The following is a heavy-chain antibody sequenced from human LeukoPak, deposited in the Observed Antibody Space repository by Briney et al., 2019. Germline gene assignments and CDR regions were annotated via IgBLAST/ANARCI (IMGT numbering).Heavy chain of an antibody. D-gene: IGHD6-13*01. J-gene: IGHJ4*02. CDR3: ARRVYSSNSGFDY. Sequence: SETLSLTCTVSGGSISSSSYYWGWIRQPPGKGLEWIGTIYYRGNTYYNPSLKSRVTISVDTSKNQFSLKMSSVTAADTAVYYCARRVYSSNSGFDYWGQGTLVTVSS. CDR2: IYYRGNT. V-gene: IGHV4-39*01. CDR1: GGSISSSSYY.